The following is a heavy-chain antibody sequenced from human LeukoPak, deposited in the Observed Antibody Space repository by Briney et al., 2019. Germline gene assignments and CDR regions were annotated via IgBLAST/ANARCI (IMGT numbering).Heavy chain of an antibody. V-gene: IGHV3-74*01. CDR3: AREDSHLRVAFDM. CDR2: VNSDGSST. J-gene: IGHJ3*02. CDR1: GFTFDDYA. D-gene: IGHD2-15*01. Sequence: PGGSLRLSCAASGFTFDDYAMHWVRQAPGKGLVWVSRVNSDGSSTTYADSVKGRFTISRDNAKNTLYLQMSSLRAEDTAVYYCAREDSHLRVAFDMWGQGTMVTVSS.